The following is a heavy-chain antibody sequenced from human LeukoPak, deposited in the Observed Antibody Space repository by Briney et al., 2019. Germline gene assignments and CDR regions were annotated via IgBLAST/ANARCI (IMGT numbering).Heavy chain of an antibody. CDR1: GGSISSSSYY. CDR3: ARPISSSWYLFDY. Sequence: SETLSLTCTVSGGSISSSSYYWGWIRQPPGKGLEWIGSIYYSGSTYYNPSLKSRVTISVDTSKNQFSLKLSSVTAADTAVYYCARPISSSWYLFDYLGQGTLVTVSS. J-gene: IGHJ4*02. D-gene: IGHD6-13*01. CDR2: IYYSGST. V-gene: IGHV4-39*01.